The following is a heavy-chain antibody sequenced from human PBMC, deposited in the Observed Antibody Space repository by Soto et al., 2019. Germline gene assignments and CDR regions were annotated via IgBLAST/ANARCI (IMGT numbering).Heavy chain of an antibody. CDR2: INHSGST. Sequence: PSETLSLTCAVYGGSFSGYYWSGIRQPPGKGLERIGEINHSGSTNYNPSLKSRVNRSVDTSKNQFALKLSSVTAADTAVYYCARRRFTLFGVVIGWFDPWGQGTLVTVAS. V-gene: IGHV4-34*01. D-gene: IGHD3-3*01. CDR1: GGSFSGYY. CDR3: ARRRFTLFGVVIGWFDP. J-gene: IGHJ5*02.